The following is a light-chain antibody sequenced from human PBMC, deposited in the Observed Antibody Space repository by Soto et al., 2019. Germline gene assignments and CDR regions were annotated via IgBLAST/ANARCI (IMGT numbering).Light chain of an antibody. J-gene: IGLJ2*01. CDR2: EVS. CDR3: CSYTSISTSAV. CDR1: SSDVGAHNF. Sequence: QSALTQPASVSGSPGQSITISCTGTSSDVGAHNFVSWYQQHPGKAPKLMIYEVSDRPSGVSNRFSGSKSGNTASLTISGLQTEDEADYYCCSYTSISTSAVFGGGTKLTVL. V-gene: IGLV2-14*01.